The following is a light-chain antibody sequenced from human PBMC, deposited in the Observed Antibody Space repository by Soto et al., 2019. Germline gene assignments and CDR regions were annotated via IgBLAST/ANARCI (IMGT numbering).Light chain of an antibody. V-gene: IGKV3-20*01. J-gene: IGKJ3*01. Sequence: DMVMTQSPATLSVSPGERATLSCRASQSVSSNYLAWYQQKPGQAPRLLIYGTSSRATGIPDRFSGSGSGTDFTLTISRLEPEDFAVYYCQQYGSSPSTFGPGTKVDIK. CDR3: QQYGSSPST. CDR2: GTS. CDR1: QSVSSNY.